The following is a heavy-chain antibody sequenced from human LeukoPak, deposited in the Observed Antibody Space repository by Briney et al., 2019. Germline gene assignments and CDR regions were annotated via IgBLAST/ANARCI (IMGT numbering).Heavy chain of an antibody. CDR2: INHSGST. J-gene: IGHJ6*02. V-gene: IGHV4-34*01. CDR1: GGSFSGYY. CDR3: ARGPITIFGVVPNPYYYYYGMDV. Sequence: SETLSLTCAVYGGSFSGYYWSWIRQPPGKGLEWIGEINHSGSTNYNPPLTSPFTISVDTSKNQFSLMLSSVTAADTAVYYCARGPITIFGVVPNPYYYYYGMDVWCQGTTVTVSS. D-gene: IGHD3-3*01.